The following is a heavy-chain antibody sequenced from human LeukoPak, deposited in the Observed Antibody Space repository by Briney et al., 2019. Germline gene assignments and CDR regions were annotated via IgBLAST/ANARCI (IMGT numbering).Heavy chain of an antibody. CDR2: INTDGFSA. CDR1: GFISSSYW. V-gene: IGHV3-74*01. Sequence: QAGGSLRLSCAASGFISSSYWMHWVRQPPGKGLVYIACINTDGFSANYADSVKGRFTISRDNAKNTLYLQMNSLRAEDTAVYYCARSRTYGDYGRGLDYWGQGTLVTVSS. CDR3: ARSRTYGDYGRGLDY. D-gene: IGHD4-17*01. J-gene: IGHJ4*02.